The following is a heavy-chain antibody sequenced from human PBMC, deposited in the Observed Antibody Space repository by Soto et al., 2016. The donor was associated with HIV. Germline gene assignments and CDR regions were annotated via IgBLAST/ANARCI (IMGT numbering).Heavy chain of an antibody. V-gene: IGHV3-23*01. CDR2: ITGSGGST. D-gene: IGHD1-1*01. J-gene: IGHJ4*02. Sequence: EVHLLESGGGLAQPGKSLRLSCTASEFAFGNNAMSWLRQVPGKGLEWVSSITGSGGSTYYADPVKGRFTISRDNSKNTLYLQMNRLRDEDTAIYYCAKAVRGAPTTNRYFFDYWGQGTLVTVSS. CDR3: AKAVRGAPTTNRYFFDY. CDR1: EFAFGNNA.